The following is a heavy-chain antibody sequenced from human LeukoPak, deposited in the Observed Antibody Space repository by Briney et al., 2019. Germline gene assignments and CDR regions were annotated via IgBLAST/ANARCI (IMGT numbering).Heavy chain of an antibody. CDR3: ARADLWFGEFPLGDY. CDR2: ISTYNGNT. CDR1: GYTFTNYG. V-gene: IGHV1-18*01. D-gene: IGHD3-10*01. Sequence: ASVKVSCKASGYTFTNYGFIWVRQAPGQGLECMGWISTYNGNTNYAQKFQDRVTITSDTSTRTAYMELRSLRYDDTAVYYCARADLWFGEFPLGDYWGQGTLVTVSS. J-gene: IGHJ4*02.